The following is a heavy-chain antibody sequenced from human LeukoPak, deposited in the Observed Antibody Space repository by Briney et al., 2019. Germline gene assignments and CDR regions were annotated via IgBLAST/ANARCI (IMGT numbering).Heavy chain of an antibody. CDR1: GASITSYY. Sequence: PSETLSLTCTVSGASITSYYWSWVRQPAGKGLEWVGRIYTSGSTNYNPSRKSRVTMSVDTSKNQFSLNLSSVTAADTAVYYCAKYSSSSLRAFDIWGQGTMVTVSS. V-gene: IGHV4-4*07. CDR2: IYTSGST. CDR3: AKYSSSSLRAFDI. J-gene: IGHJ3*02. D-gene: IGHD6-13*01.